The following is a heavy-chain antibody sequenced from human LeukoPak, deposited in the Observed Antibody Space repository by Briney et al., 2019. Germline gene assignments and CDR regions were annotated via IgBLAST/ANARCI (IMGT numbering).Heavy chain of an antibody. CDR3: ARLGCYDSY. CDR1: GYNFATYW. D-gene: IGHD5-12*01. Sequence: GESLRISCKGSGYNFATYWISWGRQLPPKGLEWMGRIDPSNAYTNYSPSFHGNVTISADKSTNTAYLQWRSLKASDNAIYYCARLGCYDSYWGQGTLVTVSS. J-gene: IGHJ4*02. V-gene: IGHV5-10-1*01. CDR2: IDPSNAYT.